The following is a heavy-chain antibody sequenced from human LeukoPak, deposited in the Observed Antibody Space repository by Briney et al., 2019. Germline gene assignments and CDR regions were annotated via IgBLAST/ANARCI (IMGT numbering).Heavy chain of an antibody. J-gene: IGHJ4*02. D-gene: IGHD1-26*01. CDR1: GFTFSSYW. CDR3: TRDLSGTYYGRFDY. Sequence: GGSLRLSCAASGFTFSSYWMHWVRQAPGKGLLWVSRINTDGSSTNFADSGRGRFTISRDNAKNTLYLQMNSLRAEDTAVYYCTRDLSGTYYGRFDYWGQGTLVTVSS. CDR2: INTDGSST. V-gene: IGHV3-74*01.